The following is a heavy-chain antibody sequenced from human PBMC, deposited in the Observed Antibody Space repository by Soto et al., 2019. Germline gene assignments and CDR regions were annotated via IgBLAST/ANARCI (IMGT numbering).Heavy chain of an antibody. CDR1: GFTFSSYG. CDR3: ARDYSQYYFDY. D-gene: IGHD6-13*01. V-gene: IGHV3-33*01. Sequence: ESGGGVVQPGRSLRLSCAASGFTFSSYGMHWVRQAPGKGLEWVAVIWYDGSNKYYADSVKGRFTISRDNSKNTLYLQMNSLRAEDTAVYYCARDYSQYYFDYWGQGTLVTVSS. CDR2: IWYDGSNK. J-gene: IGHJ4*02.